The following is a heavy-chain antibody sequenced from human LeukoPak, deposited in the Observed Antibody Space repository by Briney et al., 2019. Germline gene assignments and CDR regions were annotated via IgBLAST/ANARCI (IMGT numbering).Heavy chain of an antibody. J-gene: IGHJ4*02. V-gene: IGHV3-53*01. D-gene: IGHD2-21*02. Sequence: GGSLRLSCAASGFTVSNNHMSWVRQAPGKGLEWVSVIYSGGNTYYADSVKGRFTISRDNSENTLYLQMNSLRAEDTAIYYCARGVSVTPFDYWGQGTLVTVSS. CDR1: GFTVSNNH. CDR3: ARGVSVTPFDY. CDR2: IYSGGNT.